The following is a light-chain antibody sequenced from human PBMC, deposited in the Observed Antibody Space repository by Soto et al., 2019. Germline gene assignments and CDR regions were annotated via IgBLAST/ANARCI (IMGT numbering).Light chain of an antibody. CDR2: EVS. V-gene: IGLV2-8*01. CDR1: SSDVGGHNY. CDR3: SSYAGSNKFVV. Sequence: QSALTQPPSASGSPGQSVTISCTGTSSDVGGHNYVSWYQQHPGKAPKLMIYEVSKRPSGVPDRFSGSKSGNTASLTVSGLQAEDEADYYCSSYAGSNKFVVFGGGTKLTVL. J-gene: IGLJ2*01.